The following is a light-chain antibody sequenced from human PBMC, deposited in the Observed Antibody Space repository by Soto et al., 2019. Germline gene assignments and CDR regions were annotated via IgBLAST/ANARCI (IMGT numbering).Light chain of an antibody. Sequence: DIQMTQSPSSLSASVGDRVTITCRASQDISNSLAWYQHIPGKVPKVLIYATSILQSGVPARFSGSGSATDFTPATSSLQPEDVATYYCQSYNSAPLTFGGGTKVEI. CDR2: ATS. CDR1: QDISNS. V-gene: IGKV1-27*01. J-gene: IGKJ4*01. CDR3: QSYNSAPLT.